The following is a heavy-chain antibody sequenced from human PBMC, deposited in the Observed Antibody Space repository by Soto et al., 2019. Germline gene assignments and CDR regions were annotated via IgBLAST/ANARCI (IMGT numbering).Heavy chain of an antibody. V-gene: IGHV3-23*01. Sequence: EVQLLESGGGLVQPGGSLRLSCAASGFTFSSYAMSWVRQAPGEGLEWVSGISGSGGIIYYVDSVKGRFTISRGNSKNTLYLQMNSLRAGDTAVYYCARGSRTTYSSGWYYDYWGQGALVTVSS. CDR1: GFTFSSYA. J-gene: IGHJ4*02. CDR2: ISGSGGII. CDR3: ARGSRTTYSSGWYYDY. D-gene: IGHD6-19*01.